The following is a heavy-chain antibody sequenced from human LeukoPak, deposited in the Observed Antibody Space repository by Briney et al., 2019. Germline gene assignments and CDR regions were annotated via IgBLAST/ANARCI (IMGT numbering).Heavy chain of an antibody. V-gene: IGHV3-23*01. Sequence: GGSLRLSCAASGFTFSSYAISWVRQAPEKGLEWVSTISGSGGEASYADSVKGRFTVSRDNPKSTLYLQMNSLRAEDTALYYCAKPLRGSGSYHYPYFDYWGQGTLVTASS. J-gene: IGHJ4*02. CDR1: GFTFSSYA. CDR2: ISGSGGEA. D-gene: IGHD3-10*01. CDR3: AKPLRGSGSYHYPYFDY.